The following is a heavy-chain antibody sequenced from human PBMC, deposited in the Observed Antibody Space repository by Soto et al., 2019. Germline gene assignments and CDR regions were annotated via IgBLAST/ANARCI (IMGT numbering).Heavy chain of an antibody. D-gene: IGHD3-10*01. CDR3: AKDRIVMIRGVMNYYGMDV. V-gene: IGHV3-30*18. CDR2: ILYDGSDK. J-gene: IGHJ6*02. Sequence: QVQLVESGGGGVQPGRSLRLSCAASGFTFSNYGMHWVRQAPGKGLEWVAFILYDGSDKYFADSVKGRFTISRDNSKNPVDLQMNSLRAEDTAVYYCAKDRIVMIRGVMNYYGMDVWGQGTTVTVSS. CDR1: GFTFSNYG.